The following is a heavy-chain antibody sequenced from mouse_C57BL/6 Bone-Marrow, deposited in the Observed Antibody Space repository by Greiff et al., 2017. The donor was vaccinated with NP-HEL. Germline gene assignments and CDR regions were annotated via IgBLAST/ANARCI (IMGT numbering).Heavy chain of an antibody. CDR1: GYTFTSYT. D-gene: IGHD1-1*01. CDR3: ANHYYGSSLYAMDY. J-gene: IGHJ4*01. V-gene: IGHV1-4*01. Sequence: VKLMESGAELARPGASVKMSCKASGYTFTSYTMHWVKQRPGQGLEWIGYINPSSGYTKYNQKFKDKATLTADKSSSTAYMQLSSLTSEDSAVYYCANHYYGSSLYAMDYWGQGTSVTVSS. CDR2: INPSSGYT.